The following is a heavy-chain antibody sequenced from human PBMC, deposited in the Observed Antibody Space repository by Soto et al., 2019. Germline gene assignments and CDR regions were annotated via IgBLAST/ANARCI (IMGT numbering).Heavy chain of an antibody. CDR3: TRDYSNYSWFDP. D-gene: IGHD4-4*01. CDR2: ISYSGST. V-gene: IGHV4-59*01. Sequence: SETLSLTCSVSGGSISSYYWSWIRQPPGKGLEWIGYISYSGSTKYNPSLKSRVTISVDTSKNQFSLKLSSVTAADTAVYYCTRDYSNYSWFDPWGQGTLVTVSS. CDR1: GGSISSYY. J-gene: IGHJ5*02.